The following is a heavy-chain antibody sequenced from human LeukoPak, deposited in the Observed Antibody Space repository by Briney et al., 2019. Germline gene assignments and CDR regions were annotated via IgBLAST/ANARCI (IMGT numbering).Heavy chain of an antibody. J-gene: IGHJ4*02. D-gene: IGHD3-3*01. CDR2: ISGSGGST. V-gene: IGHV3-23*01. CDR3: AKDTDFWYFDY. Sequence: GASLRLSCAASGFTFSSYAMSWVRQAPGKRLEWVSAISGSGGSTYYADSVKGRFTISRDNSKNTLYLQMNSLRAEDTAVYYCAKDTDFWYFDYWGQGTLVTVSS. CDR1: GFTFSSYA.